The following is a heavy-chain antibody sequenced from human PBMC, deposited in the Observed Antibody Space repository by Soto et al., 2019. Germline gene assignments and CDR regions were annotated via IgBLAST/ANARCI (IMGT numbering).Heavy chain of an antibody. J-gene: IGHJ4*02. Sequence: SETLSLTCTVSGGSISSGDYYWSWIRQPPGKGLEWIGYIYYSGSTYYNPSLKSRVTISVDTSKNQFSLKLSSVTAADTAVYYCARVSFDYLSPELYYFDYWGQGTLVTVSS. CDR1: GGSISSGDYY. V-gene: IGHV4-30-4*01. CDR3: ARVSFDYLSPELYYFDY. CDR2: IYYSGST. D-gene: IGHD3-9*01.